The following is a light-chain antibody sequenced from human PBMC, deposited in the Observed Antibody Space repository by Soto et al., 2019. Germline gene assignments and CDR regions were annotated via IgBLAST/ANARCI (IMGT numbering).Light chain of an antibody. CDR1: QSVLYTSNNRNY. V-gene: IGKV4-1*01. CDR3: QQYSNTPRT. Sequence: DIVLTQSPDSLAVSLGETATINCKSSQSVLYTSNNRNYLAWYQQKAGQPPKVLLYWASTRESGVPDRFSGGGSGTDFTLTISSLQAEDVAVYYCQQYSNTPRTFGQGTKVDIK. CDR2: WAS. J-gene: IGKJ1*01.